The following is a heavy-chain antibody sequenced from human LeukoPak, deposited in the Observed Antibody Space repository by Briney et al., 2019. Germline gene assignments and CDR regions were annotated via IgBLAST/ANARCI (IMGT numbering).Heavy chain of an antibody. Sequence: PGGSLRLSCAASRFTFDDYAMHWVRQGPGKGLEWVAGISWNSGSIVYADSVKGRFTISRDNAKNSLYLQMESLRAEDTALYYCAKGKAVAGPPFDYWGQGTLVTVSS. J-gene: IGHJ4*02. CDR3: AKGKAVAGPPFDY. CDR1: RFTFDDYA. D-gene: IGHD6-19*01. CDR2: ISWNSGSI. V-gene: IGHV3-9*01.